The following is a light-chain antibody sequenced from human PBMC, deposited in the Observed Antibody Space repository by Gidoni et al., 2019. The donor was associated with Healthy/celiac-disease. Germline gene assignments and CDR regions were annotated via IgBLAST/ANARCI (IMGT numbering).Light chain of an antibody. CDR3: KQSSNWKLT. Sequence: EIVFTQSPATLSLSPVERATLSCRASQSVSSYLAWYQQKPGKAPRPLIYDASNRATGIPARFRGSGSGQDFPPPTSSLEPEDFAVYYCKQSSNWKLTFGGGTKVEIK. CDR1: QSVSSY. V-gene: IGKV3-11*01. J-gene: IGKJ4*01. CDR2: DAS.